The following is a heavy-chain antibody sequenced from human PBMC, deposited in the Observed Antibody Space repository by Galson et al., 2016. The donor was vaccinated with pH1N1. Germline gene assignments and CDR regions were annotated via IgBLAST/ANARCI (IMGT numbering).Heavy chain of an antibody. CDR3: ARLAHCSGDCYSMGPWGYFDF. D-gene: IGHD2-21*02. CDR2: IYPGDSDP. CDR1: GSIFIGHW. V-gene: IGHV5-51*01. Sequence: QSGAEVKKPGESLKISCKGSGSIFIGHWIAWVRQKPGNGLEWMGIIYPGDSDPRYSPSFAGPVTISADKSSNTAYLRWSSLKASDTAMYYCARLAHCSGDCYSMGPWGYFDFWGQGTLVAVSS. J-gene: IGHJ4*03.